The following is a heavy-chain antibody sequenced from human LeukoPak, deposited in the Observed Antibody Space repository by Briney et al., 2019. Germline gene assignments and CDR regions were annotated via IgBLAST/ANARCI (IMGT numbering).Heavy chain of an antibody. J-gene: IGHJ3*02. CDR1: GYTFTGYY. CDR3: ARADSYYYDSSGYDAFDI. Sequence: ASVKVSCKASGYTFTGYYMHWVRQAPGQGPEWMGWINPNSGGTNYAQKFQGRVTMTRDTSISTAYMELSRLRSDDTAVYYCARADSYYYDSSGYDAFDIWGQGTMVTVSS. D-gene: IGHD3-22*01. V-gene: IGHV1-2*02. CDR2: INPNSGGT.